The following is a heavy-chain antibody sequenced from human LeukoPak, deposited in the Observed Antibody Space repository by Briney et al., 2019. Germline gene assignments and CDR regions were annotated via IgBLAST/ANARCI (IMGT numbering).Heavy chain of an antibody. Sequence: PGGSLRLSCAASGFTFSSYAMSWVRQAPGKGLQWVSTIIDSGDSTYYADSVKGRFTISRDNSKNTLYLQMNSLRAEDTAVYYCAKYDSSGYYPRPYYYYYMDVWGKGTTVTISS. CDR2: IIDSGDST. V-gene: IGHV3-23*01. CDR3: AKYDSSGYYPRPYYYYYMDV. CDR1: GFTFSSYA. J-gene: IGHJ6*03. D-gene: IGHD3-22*01.